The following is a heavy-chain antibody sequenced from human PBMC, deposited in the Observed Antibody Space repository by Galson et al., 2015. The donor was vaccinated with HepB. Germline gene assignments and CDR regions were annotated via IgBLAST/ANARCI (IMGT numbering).Heavy chain of an antibody. J-gene: IGHJ3*02. CDR2: INSDESST. CDR1: GFTLSSYW. D-gene: IGHD5-24*01. V-gene: IGHV3-74*01. CDR3: ARDGYNLDTFDM. Sequence: SLRLSCAASGFTLSSYWMHWVRQAPGKGLVWVSRINSDESSTSYADSVRGRFTISRDNAKNTLYLQMNSLRAEDTAVYYCARDGYNLDTFDMWGQGTMVTVSS.